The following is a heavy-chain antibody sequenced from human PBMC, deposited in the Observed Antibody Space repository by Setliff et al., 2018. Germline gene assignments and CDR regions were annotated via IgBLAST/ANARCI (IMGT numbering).Heavy chain of an antibody. J-gene: IGHJ6*02. Sequence: SETLSLTCAVYGGSFSGYYWSWIRQPPGKGLEWIGEINHSGSTNYNPSHKSRVTISVDTSKNQFSLKLSSVTAADTAVYYCARGKVLYDYVWGSYRYEDYYYGMDVWGQGTTVTVSS. D-gene: IGHD3-16*02. CDR3: ARGKVLYDYVWGSYRYEDYYYGMDV. CDR2: INHSGST. V-gene: IGHV4-34*01. CDR1: GGSFSGYY.